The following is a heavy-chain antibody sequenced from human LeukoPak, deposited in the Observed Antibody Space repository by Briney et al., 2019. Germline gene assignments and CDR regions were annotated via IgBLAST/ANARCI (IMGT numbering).Heavy chain of an antibody. J-gene: IGHJ4*02. V-gene: IGHV4-34*01. CDR3: ARVRVFGVVRTYYFDY. Sequence: SETLSLTCTVSGGSISSYYWSWIRQPPGKGLEWIGEINHSGSTNYNPSLKSRVTISVDTSKNQFSLKLSSVTAADTAVYYCARVRVFGVVRTYYFDYWGQGTLVTVSS. D-gene: IGHD3-3*01. CDR2: INHSGST. CDR1: GGSISSYY.